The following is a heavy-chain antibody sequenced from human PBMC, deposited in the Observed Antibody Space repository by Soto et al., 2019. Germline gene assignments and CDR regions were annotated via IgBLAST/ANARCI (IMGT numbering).Heavy chain of an antibody. J-gene: IGHJ6*03. CDR3: ARGAFGGDRGLGYMDV. CDR1: GFTFSSYG. V-gene: IGHV3-33*01. Sequence: GGSLRLSCAASGFTFSSYGMHWVRQAPGKGLEWVAVIWYDGSNKYYADSVKGRFTISIDNSKNTLYLQMNSLRAEETAVYYCARGAFGGDRGLGYMDVWGKGTTVTVSS. D-gene: IGHD3-16*01. CDR2: IWYDGSNK.